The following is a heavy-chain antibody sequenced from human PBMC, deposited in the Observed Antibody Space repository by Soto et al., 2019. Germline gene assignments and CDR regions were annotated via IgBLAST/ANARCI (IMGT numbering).Heavy chain of an antibody. Sequence: SETLSLTCTVSGGSVSSGSYYWSWIRQPPGKGLEWIGYIYYSGSTNYNPSLKSRVTISVDTSKNQFSLKLSSVTAADTAVYYCARARLAARRDMDVWGKGTTVTVSS. CDR3: ARARLAARRDMDV. CDR2: IYYSGST. CDR1: GGSVSSGSYY. D-gene: IGHD6-6*01. V-gene: IGHV4-61*01. J-gene: IGHJ6*04.